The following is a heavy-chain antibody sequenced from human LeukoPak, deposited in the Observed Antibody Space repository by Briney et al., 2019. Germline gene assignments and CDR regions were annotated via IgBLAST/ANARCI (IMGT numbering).Heavy chain of an antibody. CDR3: VRDAEEAGISVNFWFDP. V-gene: IGHV1-8*01. CDR2: MNPNNGNT. D-gene: IGHD1-14*01. CDR1: GFTFTRYD. Sequence: ASVKVSCKASGFTFTRYDINWLRQASGQGLEWMGWMNPNNGNTGYAQKFRGRVTMTRDTYTSTAYMELRGLRPEDTAVYYCVRDAEEAGISVNFWFDPWGQGTLVTVSS. J-gene: IGHJ5*02.